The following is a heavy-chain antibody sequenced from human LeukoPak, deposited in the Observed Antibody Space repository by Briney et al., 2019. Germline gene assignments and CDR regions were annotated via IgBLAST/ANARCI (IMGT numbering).Heavy chain of an antibody. Sequence: SETLSLTCTVSGGSISSYSWSWIRQPPGKGLEWIGYIYYTGSTNYNPSLKSRVTISVDTSKNQFSLKLSSVTAADTAVYYCARASGWIQLWPSYMDVWGKGTTVTVSS. D-gene: IGHD5-18*01. CDR1: GGSISSYS. CDR2: IYYTGST. J-gene: IGHJ6*03. CDR3: ARASGWIQLWPSYMDV. V-gene: IGHV4-59*01.